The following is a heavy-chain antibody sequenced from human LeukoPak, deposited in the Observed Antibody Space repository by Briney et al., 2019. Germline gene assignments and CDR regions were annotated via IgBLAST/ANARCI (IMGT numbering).Heavy chain of an antibody. J-gene: IGHJ5*02. CDR1: GGSFSGYY. Sequence: SETLSLTCAVYGGSFSGYYRSWIRQPPGKGLEWIGEINHSGSTNYNPSLKSRVTISVDTSKNQFSLKLSSVTAADTAVYYCARATVPRRFDPWGQGTLVTVSS. D-gene: IGHD4-11*01. V-gene: IGHV4-34*01. CDR2: INHSGST. CDR3: ARATVPRRFDP.